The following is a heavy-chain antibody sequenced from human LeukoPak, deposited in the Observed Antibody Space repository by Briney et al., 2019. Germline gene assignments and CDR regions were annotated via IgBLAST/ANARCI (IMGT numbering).Heavy chain of an antibody. D-gene: IGHD3-10*01. CDR1: GFTFSSYS. J-gene: IGHJ4*02. V-gene: IGHV3-21*01. CDR2: ISSSSSYI. Sequence: GGSLRLSCAASGFTFSSYSMNWVRQAPGKGLEWVSSISSSSSYIYYADSVKGRFTISRDNTKNSLYLQMNSLRAEDTAVYYCAREGSIYSVRGAVPYFDYWGQGTLVTVSS. CDR3: AREGSIYSVRGAVPYFDY.